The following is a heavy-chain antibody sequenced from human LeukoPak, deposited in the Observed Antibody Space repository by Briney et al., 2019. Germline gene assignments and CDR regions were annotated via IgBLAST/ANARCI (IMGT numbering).Heavy chain of an antibody. CDR1: GLTLSSYG. Sequence: GGSLRLSCVASGLTLSSYGMHWVRQAPGRGLEWVALIGYDGTDEYYADSVKGRFTISRDNSKNTLYLQMKSLRAEDTAVYYCARDFYCSRTSCYAPSFDYWGQGTLVTVSS. J-gene: IGHJ4*02. CDR2: IGYDGTDE. CDR3: ARDFYCSRTSCYAPSFDY. D-gene: IGHD2-2*01. V-gene: IGHV3-33*01.